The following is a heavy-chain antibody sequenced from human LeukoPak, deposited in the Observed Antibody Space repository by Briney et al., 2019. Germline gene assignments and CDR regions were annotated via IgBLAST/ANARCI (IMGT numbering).Heavy chain of an antibody. D-gene: IGHD1-7*01. J-gene: IGHJ4*02. CDR1: GYTFTSYD. Sequence: ASVKVSCKASGYTFTSYDINWVRQATGQGLEWMGWMNPNSGNTGYAQKFQGRVTMTRNTSISTAYMELSSLRSEDTAVCYCARADYNWNYNREYYFDYWGQGTLVTVSS. CDR3: ARADYNWNYNREYYFDY. V-gene: IGHV1-8*01. CDR2: MNPNSGNT.